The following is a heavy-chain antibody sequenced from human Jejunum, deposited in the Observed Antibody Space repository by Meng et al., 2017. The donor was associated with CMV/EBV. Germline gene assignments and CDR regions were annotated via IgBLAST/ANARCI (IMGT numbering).Heavy chain of an antibody. Sequence: GYDFSSHGIAGVRQVPGQGFEWMGWITTYNGNTNYAQKFQGRVTVTTATSSSTVYMELRSLKYDDTAVYYCARRIPIMGGATAFDYWGQGTLVTVSS. V-gene: IGHV1-18*01. J-gene: IGHJ4*02. CDR2: ITTYNGNT. D-gene: IGHD1-26*01. CDR1: GYDFSSHG. CDR3: ARRIPIMGGATAFDY.